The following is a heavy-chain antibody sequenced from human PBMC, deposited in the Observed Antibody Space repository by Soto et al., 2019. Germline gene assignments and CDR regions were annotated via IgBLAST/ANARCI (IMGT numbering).Heavy chain of an antibody. D-gene: IGHD3-22*01. J-gene: IGHJ4*02. CDR3: ARAPPDYYDSSRPSLLDY. Sequence: PSETLSLTCTVSGGSISSGGYYWSWIRQHPGKGLEWIGYIYYSGSTYYNPSLKSRVTISVDTSKNQFSLKLSSVTAADTAVYYCARAPPDYYDSSRPSLLDYWGQGTLVIVSS. CDR1: GGSISSGGYY. V-gene: IGHV4-31*03. CDR2: IYYSGST.